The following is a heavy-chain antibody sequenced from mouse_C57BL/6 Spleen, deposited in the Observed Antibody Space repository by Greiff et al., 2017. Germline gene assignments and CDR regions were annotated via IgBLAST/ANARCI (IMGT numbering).Heavy chain of an antibody. CDR1: GYTFTDYN. Sequence: EVQLQQSGPELVKPGASVKMSCKASGYTFTDYNMHWVQQSPGKSLEWIGYINTNNGGTSYNQKFKGKATMTVSKSSSTAYMGLRSLTSEDSAVYYCAREEPGDWCQGTTLTVSS. CDR3: AREEPGD. J-gene: IGHJ2*01. CDR2: INTNNGGT. V-gene: IGHV1-22*01.